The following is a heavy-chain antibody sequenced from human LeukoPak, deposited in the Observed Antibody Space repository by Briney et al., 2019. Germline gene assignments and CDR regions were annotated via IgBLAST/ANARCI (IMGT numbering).Heavy chain of an antibody. D-gene: IGHD6-6*01. J-gene: IGHJ6*03. CDR3: AIDVAAPSYYYYMDV. CDR2: IRYDGSNK. CDR1: GFTFSSYG. V-gene: IGHV3-30*02. Sequence: GGSLRLSCAASGFTFSSYGMHWVRQAPGKGLEWVAFIRYDGSNKYYADSVKGRFTISRDNSKNTLYLQMNSLRAEDTAVYYCAIDVAAPSYYYYMDVWGKGTTVTVSS.